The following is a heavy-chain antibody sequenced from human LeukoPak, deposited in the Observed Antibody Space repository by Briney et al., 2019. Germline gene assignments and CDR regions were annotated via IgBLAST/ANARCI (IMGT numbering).Heavy chain of an antibody. CDR3: ARISGLWSQLRDY. CDR1: GGSISSYY. V-gene: IGHV4-59*12. J-gene: IGHJ4*02. CDR2: IYYSGST. Sequence: SETLSLTCTVSGGSISSYYWSWIRQPPGKGLEWIGYIYYSGSTNYNPSLKSRVTISVDTSKNQFSLKLSPVTAADTAVYYCARISGLWSQLRDYWGQGTLVTVSS. D-gene: IGHD5-18*01.